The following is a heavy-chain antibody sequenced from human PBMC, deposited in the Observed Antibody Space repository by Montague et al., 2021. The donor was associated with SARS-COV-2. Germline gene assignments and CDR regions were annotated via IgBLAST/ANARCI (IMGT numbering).Heavy chain of an antibody. CDR2: TYYRSKWYN. V-gene: IGHV6-1*01. CDR1: GDSVSRNSAA. Sequence: CAISGDSVSRNSAAWNWIRQSPLRGLEWQGRTYYRSKWYNDYAVFVKSRITINPDTSKNQISLQLNSGTPEDTAVYYCARTSASSDYWGQGTLVTVSS. J-gene: IGHJ4*02. D-gene: IGHD1-26*01. CDR3: ARTSASSDY.